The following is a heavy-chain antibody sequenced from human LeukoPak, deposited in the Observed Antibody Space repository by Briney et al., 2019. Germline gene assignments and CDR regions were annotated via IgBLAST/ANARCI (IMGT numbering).Heavy chain of an antibody. Sequence: PGGSLRLSCAASGFTFSSYWMHWVRQVPGKGLVWVSHIKSDGSSTSYADSVKGRCTISRDNAKNTLYLQMNSLRAEDTAVYYCARDRGYGFDYWGQGTLVTVSS. CDR1: GFTFSSYW. CDR2: IKSDGSST. D-gene: IGHD5-18*01. V-gene: IGHV3-74*01. J-gene: IGHJ4*02. CDR3: ARDRGYGFDY.